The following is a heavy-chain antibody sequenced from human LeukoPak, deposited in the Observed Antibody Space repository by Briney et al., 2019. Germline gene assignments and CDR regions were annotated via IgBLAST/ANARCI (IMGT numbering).Heavy chain of an antibody. J-gene: IGHJ4*02. CDR1: GYTFTSYA. V-gene: IGHV7-4-1*02. Sequence: ASVKVSCKASGYTFTSYAMNWVRQAPGQGLEWMGWINTNTGNPTYAQGFTGRFVFSLDTSASTAYLQISSLKAEDTAVYYCARVVGCGGDCYSGISDYWGQGTLVTVSS. CDR2: INTNTGNP. D-gene: IGHD2-21*02. CDR3: ARVVGCGGDCYSGISDY.